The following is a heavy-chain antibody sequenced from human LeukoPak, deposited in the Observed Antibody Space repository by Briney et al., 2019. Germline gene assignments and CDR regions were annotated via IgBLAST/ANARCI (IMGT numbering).Heavy chain of an antibody. CDR3: ARLYSSTEVIDS. Sequence: ASVKVSCKTSGYTFTGYYMHWLRQAPGQGLEYMGWINPNSGGTNYAPKFQGRVTMTRDMSISTDYMELSSLRSDDTAVYYCARLYSSTEVIDSWGQGTLVTVSS. J-gene: IGHJ4*02. CDR2: INPNSGGT. CDR1: GYTFTGYY. D-gene: IGHD2-2*01. V-gene: IGHV1-2*02.